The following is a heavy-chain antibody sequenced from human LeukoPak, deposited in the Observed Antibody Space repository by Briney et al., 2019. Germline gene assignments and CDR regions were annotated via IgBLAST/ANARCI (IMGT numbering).Heavy chain of an antibody. Sequence: GGSLRLSCAASGFDFSSNWMHWVRHAPGQGLVWVSRIKGDGISTSYADSVKGRFTISRDNTKNTLYLQMSSLRAEDTAVYYCARRVVVPAAPYYFDYWGQGTLVTVSS. CDR1: GFDFSSNW. D-gene: IGHD2-2*01. J-gene: IGHJ4*02. CDR3: ARRVVVPAAPYYFDY. V-gene: IGHV3-74*01. CDR2: IKGDGIST.